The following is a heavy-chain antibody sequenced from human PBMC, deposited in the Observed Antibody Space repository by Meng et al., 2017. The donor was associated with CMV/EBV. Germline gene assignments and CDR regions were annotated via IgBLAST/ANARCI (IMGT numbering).Heavy chain of an antibody. D-gene: IGHD3-3*01. J-gene: IGHJ6*02. CDR2: ISYDGSNK. V-gene: IGHV3-30-3*01. Sequence: EWVAVISYDGSNKYYADSVKGRFTISRDNSKNTLYLQMNSLRAEDTAVYYCARDGSDFWSGYFSPYYYYGMDVWGQGTTVTVSS. CDR3: ARDGSDFWSGYFSPYYYYGMDV.